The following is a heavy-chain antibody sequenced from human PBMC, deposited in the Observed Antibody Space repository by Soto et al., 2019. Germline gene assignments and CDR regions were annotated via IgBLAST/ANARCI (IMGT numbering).Heavy chain of an antibody. CDR3: ARHKAYSSGWPEFDY. CDR2: TYYRSKWYN. J-gene: IGHJ4*02. CDR1: GDSVSGNSAA. V-gene: IGHV6-1*01. D-gene: IGHD6-19*01. Sequence: SQTLSLTCAMSGDSVSGNSAAWNWIRQSPSRGLEWLGRTYYRSKWYNDYAVSVKSRITINPDTSKNQFSLQLNSVTPEDTAVYYCARHKAYSSGWPEFDYWGQGTLVTVS.